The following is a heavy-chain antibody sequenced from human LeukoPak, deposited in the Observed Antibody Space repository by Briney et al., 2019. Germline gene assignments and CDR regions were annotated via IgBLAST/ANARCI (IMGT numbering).Heavy chain of an antibody. V-gene: IGHV3-15*06. CDR1: GLPFSNAW. CDR2: IKTKTDTGTT. CDR3: TTGTGRTYFDY. Sequence: PGGSLRLSCAASGLPFSNAWMSWVRQAPGKGLDWVGRIKTKTDTGTTHYAAPVKGRFTISRDDSKNTLYLQMNSLKTEDTAVYYCTTGTGRTYFDYWGQGTLVTVSS. J-gene: IGHJ4*02.